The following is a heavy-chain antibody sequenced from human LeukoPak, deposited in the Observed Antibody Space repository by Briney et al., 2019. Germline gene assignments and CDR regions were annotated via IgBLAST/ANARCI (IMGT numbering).Heavy chain of an antibody. D-gene: IGHD1-26*01. V-gene: IGHV3-21*01. J-gene: IGHJ4*02. CDR1: GSTFSSYS. CDR3: AREVVGASSGDY. CDR2: ISSSSDHI. Sequence: GGSLRLSCAASGSTFSSYSMNWVRQAPGKGLEWVSSISSSSDHIAYADSVKGRSTISRDNAKNSLYLQMNSLRAEDTAVYYCAREVVGASSGDYWGQGTLVTVSS.